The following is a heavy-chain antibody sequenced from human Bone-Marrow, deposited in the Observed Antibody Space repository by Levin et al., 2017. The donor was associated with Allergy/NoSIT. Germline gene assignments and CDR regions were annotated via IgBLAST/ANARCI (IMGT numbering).Heavy chain of an antibody. Sequence: GGSLRLSCAVSGFTFRNYAMHWVRQAPGRGLEWVAFISLDGNTQYYADSVKGRFTVSRDNSNNTLHLQMNSLRVEDTAIYYCAKDTYTCSGGSCYFFASWGQGALFTVSS. D-gene: IGHD2-15*01. CDR3: AKDTYTCSGGSCYFFAS. CDR2: ISLDGNTQ. CDR1: GFTFRNYA. V-gene: IGHV3-30*18. J-gene: IGHJ4*02.